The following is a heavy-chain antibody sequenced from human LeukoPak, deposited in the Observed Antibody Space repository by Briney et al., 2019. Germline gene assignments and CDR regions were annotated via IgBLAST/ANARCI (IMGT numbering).Heavy chain of an antibody. CDR2: CDPQDRET. Sequence: ASVKVSCKVSGYTLTEIAMHWVRQAPGEGLEWMGGCDPQDRETVYAQKFQGRVTMTEDTSTDTAFMELSGLRSEDTALYYCAIIASAGTFDYWGQGALVTVSS. V-gene: IGHV1-24*01. D-gene: IGHD6-13*01. CDR1: GYTLTEIA. CDR3: AIIASAGTFDY. J-gene: IGHJ4*02.